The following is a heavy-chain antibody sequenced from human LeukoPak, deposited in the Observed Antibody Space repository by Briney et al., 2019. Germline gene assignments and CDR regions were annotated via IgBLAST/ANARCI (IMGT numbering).Heavy chain of an antibody. J-gene: IGHJ4*02. CDR2: IWYDGSKT. CDR1: GFTFSGYG. Sequence: GGSLRLSCAASGFTFSGYGMNWVRQAPGKGLDWLAIIWYDGSKTHYADSVKGRFTISRDNPENTLYLQMNDLRADDTAVYYCAKSNGDYKKGFDYWGQGTLVTVSS. V-gene: IGHV3-33*06. CDR3: AKSNGDYKKGFDY. D-gene: IGHD2-21*02.